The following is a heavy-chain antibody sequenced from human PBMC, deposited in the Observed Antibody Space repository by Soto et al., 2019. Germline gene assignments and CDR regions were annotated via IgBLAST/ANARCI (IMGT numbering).Heavy chain of an antibody. CDR1: GSSFTTHW. CDR2: IDPSDSET. V-gene: IGHV5-10-1*01. Sequence: GESLKISCQGSGSSFTTHWISWVRQMPGKGLELMGRIDPSDSETNYSPSFQGHVTISSDKSINTVYLPGSSLNASDTAMYYCPRRRSSSSWYGSYDGMAVGTQGTTVTGPS. CDR3: PRRRSSSSWYGSYDGMAV. D-gene: IGHD6-13*01. J-gene: IGHJ6*02.